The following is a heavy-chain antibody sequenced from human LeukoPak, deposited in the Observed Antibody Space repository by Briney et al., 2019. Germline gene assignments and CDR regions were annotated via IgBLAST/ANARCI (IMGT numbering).Heavy chain of an antibody. CDR2: IGTAGDT. V-gene: IGHV3-13*01. CDR3: AKGTLDIVVVPAAPKVYYFDY. Sequence: GGSLRLSCAASGFTFSSYDMHWVRQATGKGLEWVSAIGTAGDTYYADSVKGRFTISRDNSKNTLYLQMNSLRAEDTAVYYCAKGTLDIVVVPAAPKVYYFDYWGQGTLVTVSS. D-gene: IGHD2-2*01. CDR1: GFTFSSYD. J-gene: IGHJ4*02.